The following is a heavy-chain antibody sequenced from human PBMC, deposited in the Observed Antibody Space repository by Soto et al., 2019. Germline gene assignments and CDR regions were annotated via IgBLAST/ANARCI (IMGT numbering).Heavy chain of an antibody. D-gene: IGHD3-10*01. CDR3: ARARIWFGELFQGDY. CDR1: GYTFTSYG. CDR2: ISAYNGNT. J-gene: IGHJ4*02. V-gene: IGHV1-18*01. Sequence: QVQLVQSGAEVKKPGASVKVSCKASGYTFTSYGISWLRQAPGQGLEWMGWISAYNGNTNYAQKLQGRVTMTTDTSTSTAYRELRSVRSDDTAVYYCARARIWFGELFQGDYWGQGTLVTVSS.